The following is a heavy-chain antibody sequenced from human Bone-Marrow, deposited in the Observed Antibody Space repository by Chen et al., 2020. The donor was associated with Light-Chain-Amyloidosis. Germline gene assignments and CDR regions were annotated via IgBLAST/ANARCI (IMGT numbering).Heavy chain of an antibody. CDR2: IYYSGST. CDR3: ARRPGHIVVVTEGAFDI. CDR1: GGSISSGGYY. D-gene: IGHD2-21*02. J-gene: IGHJ3*02. Sequence: QVQLQESGPGLVKPSQTLSLTCTVSGGSISSGGYYWSWIRQHPGKGLEWIGYIYYSGSTYYNPSLKSRVTISVDTSKNQLSLKLSSVTAADTAVYYCARRPGHIVVVTEGAFDIWGQGTMVTVSS. V-gene: IGHV4-31*03.